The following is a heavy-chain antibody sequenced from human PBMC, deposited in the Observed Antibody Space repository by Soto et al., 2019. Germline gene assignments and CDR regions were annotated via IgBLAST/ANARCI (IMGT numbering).Heavy chain of an antibody. V-gene: IGHV3-30*03. D-gene: IGHD3-16*01. CDR1: GFTFSGFG. Sequence: QEELVESGGGVVQPGRSLRLSCAASGFTFSGFGMHWVRQAPGKGLEWVAVISYDGTNEIYADSVKGRFSVSRDNSKNIVYLQMNSLRDEDTAMYYCARGGKRDVESSPPSDLWGQGTLVTVSS. CDR3: ARGGKRDVESSPPSDL. CDR2: ISYDGTNE. J-gene: IGHJ5*02.